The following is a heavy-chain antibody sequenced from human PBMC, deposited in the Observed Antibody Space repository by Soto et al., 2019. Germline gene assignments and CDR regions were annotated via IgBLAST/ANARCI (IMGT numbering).Heavy chain of an antibody. CDR3: ARGSGWRYYFDY. V-gene: IGHV4-30-4*01. CDR1: GGSISSGDYY. D-gene: IGHD6-19*01. Sequence: SETLSLTCTVSGGSISSGDYYWSWIRQPPGKGLEWIGYIYYSGSTYYNPSLKSRVTISVDTSKNQFSLKLSSVTAADTAVYYCARGSGWRYYFDYWGQGTLVTVSS. CDR2: IYYSGST. J-gene: IGHJ4*02.